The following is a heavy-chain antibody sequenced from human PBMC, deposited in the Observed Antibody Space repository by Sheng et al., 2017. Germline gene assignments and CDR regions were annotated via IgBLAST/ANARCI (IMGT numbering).Heavy chain of an antibody. CDR1: GGTSTSYT. J-gene: IGHJ6*02. CDR2: IIPIIGVT. D-gene: IGHD6-13*01. Sequence: QVQLVQSGAEVKKPGSSVKVSCKASGGTSTSYTISWVRQASGQGLEWMGGIIPIIGVTNYAQKFQGRVTISADKSTSTAYMDLNSLSSEDTVIYYCARRRDSSSWFNYLDVWGQGTP. CDR3: ARRRDSSSWFNYLDV. V-gene: IGHV1-69*10.